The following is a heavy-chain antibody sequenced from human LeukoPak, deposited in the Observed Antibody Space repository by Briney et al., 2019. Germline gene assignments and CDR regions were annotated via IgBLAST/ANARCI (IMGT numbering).Heavy chain of an antibody. D-gene: IGHD5-18*01. J-gene: IGHJ3*02. CDR3: ARVARHAISLYSYGAHAFDI. CDR2: IKQDGSEK. CDR1: GFIFSSYA. Sequence: GGSLRLSCAASGFIFSSYAMSWVRQAPGEGLEWVANIKQDGSEKYYVDSVKGRFTISRDNAKNSLYLQMNSLRAEDTAVYYCARVARHAISLYSYGAHAFDIWGQGTMVTVSS. V-gene: IGHV3-7*01.